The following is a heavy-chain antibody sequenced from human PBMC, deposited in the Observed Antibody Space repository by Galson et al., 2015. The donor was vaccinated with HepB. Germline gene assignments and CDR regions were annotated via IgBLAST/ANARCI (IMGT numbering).Heavy chain of an antibody. D-gene: IGHD4-17*01. Sequence: SLRLSCAASGFTFSSYSMNWVRQAPGKGLEWVSSISSSSSYIYYADSVKGRFTISRDNAKDSLYLQMNSLRAEDTAVYYCARTTVTTGLGSGDYDYWGQGTLVTVSS. CDR2: ISSSSSYI. V-gene: IGHV3-21*01. CDR1: GFTFSSYS. J-gene: IGHJ4*02. CDR3: ARTTVTTGLGSGDYDY.